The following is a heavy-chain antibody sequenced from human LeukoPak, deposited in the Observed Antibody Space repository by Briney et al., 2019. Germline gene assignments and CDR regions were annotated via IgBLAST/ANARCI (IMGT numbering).Heavy chain of an antibody. J-gene: IGHJ5*02. V-gene: IGHV4-59*12. CDR2: IYYSGST. CDR1: GGSISSYY. Sequence: RPSETLSLTCTVSGGSISSYYWSWIRQPPGKGLEWIGYIYYSGSTNYNPSLKSRVTISVDTSKNQFSLKLSSVTAADTAVYYCASTVGYYYGSGRQTWGQGTLVTVSS. D-gene: IGHD3-10*01. CDR3: ASTVGYYYGSGRQT.